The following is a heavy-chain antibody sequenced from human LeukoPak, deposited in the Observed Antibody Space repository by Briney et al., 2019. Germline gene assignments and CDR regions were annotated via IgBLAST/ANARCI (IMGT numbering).Heavy chain of an antibody. D-gene: IGHD1-26*01. CDR3: ARDGSGSYYWDQIDY. Sequence: ASVTVSCKASGYTFTSYGISWVRQAPGQGLEWMGWISAYNGNTNYAQKLQGRVTMTTDTSTSTAYMELRSLRSDDTAVYYCARDGSGSYYWDQIDYWGQGTLVTVSS. V-gene: IGHV1-18*01. J-gene: IGHJ4*02. CDR2: ISAYNGNT. CDR1: GYTFTSYG.